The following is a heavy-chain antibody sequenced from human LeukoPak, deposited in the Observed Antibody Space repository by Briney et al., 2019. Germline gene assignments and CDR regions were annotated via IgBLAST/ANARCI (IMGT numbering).Heavy chain of an antibody. V-gene: IGHV6-1*01. Sequence: SQTLSLTCGISGDSVSSNTVAWIWIRQSPSRGLEWLARAFFRSEWFNDSAIFVTSRISISPDTSKNRISLQLNSVTPDDTAVYYCARASAAGEIDYWGQGTLVTVSS. CDR1: GDSVSSNTVA. CDR2: AFFRSEWFN. D-gene: IGHD6-13*01. J-gene: IGHJ4*02. CDR3: ARASAAGEIDY.